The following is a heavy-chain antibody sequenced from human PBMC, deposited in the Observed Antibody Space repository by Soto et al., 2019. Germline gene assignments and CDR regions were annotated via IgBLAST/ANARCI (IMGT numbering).Heavy chain of an antibody. D-gene: IGHD6-19*01. CDR3: ASHDGYSSPFDY. CDR1: GFTFSSYA. CDR2: ISGSGGST. Sequence: EVQLLESGGGLVQPGGSLRLSCAASGFTFSSYAMSWVRQAPGKGLEWVSVISGSGGSTYYADSVKGRFTISRDNSLYLQINSLRAEDTAVYYCASHDGYSSPFDYWRQGTLLTVSS. J-gene: IGHJ4*02. V-gene: IGHV3-23*01.